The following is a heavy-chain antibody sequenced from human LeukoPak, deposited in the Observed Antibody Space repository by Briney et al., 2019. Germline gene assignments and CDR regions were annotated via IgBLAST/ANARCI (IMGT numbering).Heavy chain of an antibody. CDR2: INPNSGGT. Sequence: ASVKVSCKASGYTFTGYYMHWVRQAPGQGLEWMGWINPNSGGTNHAQKFQGRVTMTRDTSISTAYMELSRLRSDDTAVYYCARGYWGSVEDYFDYWGQGTLVTVSS. V-gene: IGHV1-2*02. CDR3: ARGYWGSVEDYFDY. CDR1: GYTFTGYY. D-gene: IGHD7-27*01. J-gene: IGHJ4*02.